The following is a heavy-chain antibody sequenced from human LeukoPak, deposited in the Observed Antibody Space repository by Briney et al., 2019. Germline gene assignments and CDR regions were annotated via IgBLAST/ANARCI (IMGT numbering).Heavy chain of an antibody. D-gene: IGHD6-13*01. CDR2: IYYSGCT. Sequence: NASETLSLTCTVSGGSISSSSYYWGWIRQPPGKGLEWIGSIYYSGCTYYNPSLKSRVTISVDTSKNQFSLKLSSVTAADTAVYYCARVYYSSSYDYWYFNLWGRGTLVTVSS. CDR3: ARVYYSSSYDYWYFNL. J-gene: IGHJ2*01. CDR1: GGSISSSSYY. V-gene: IGHV4-39*07.